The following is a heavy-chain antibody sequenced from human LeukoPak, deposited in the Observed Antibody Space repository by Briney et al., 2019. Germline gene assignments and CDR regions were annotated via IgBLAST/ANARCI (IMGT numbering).Heavy chain of an antibody. J-gene: IGHJ4*02. D-gene: IGHD3-9*01. CDR2: ILPANSDT. CDR3: SRQYYDILTDPNYFDS. Sequence: GGSLRLSCKGSGYSFSNYWIGGWRQMPGKGLKRVGIILPANSDTRYSPSFQGQVTMYPDRSISTAYLQWSSLKAADTAMYYCSRQYYDILTDPNYFDSWGQGTPVTVSS. CDR1: GYSFSNYW. V-gene: IGHV5-51*01.